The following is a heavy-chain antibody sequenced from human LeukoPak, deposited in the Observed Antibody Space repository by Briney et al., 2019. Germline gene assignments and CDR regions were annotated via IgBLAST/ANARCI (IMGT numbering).Heavy chain of an antibody. CDR3: AKVVLAVATHSPCDY. J-gene: IGHJ4*02. V-gene: IGHV3-30*18. CDR2: ISYDGSNK. CDR1: GFTFSSYG. D-gene: IGHD6-19*01. Sequence: GVSLRLSCAASGFTFSSYGMHWVRQAPGKGLEWVAVISYDGSNKYYADSVKGRFTISRDNSKNTLYLQMNSLRAEDTAVYYCAKVVLAVATHSPCDYWGQGTLVTVSS.